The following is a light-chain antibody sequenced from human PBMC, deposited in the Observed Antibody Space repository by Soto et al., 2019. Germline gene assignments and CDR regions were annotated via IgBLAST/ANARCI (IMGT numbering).Light chain of an antibody. V-gene: IGLV1-36*01. Sequence: QSVLTQPPSLSAAPRQRVTISCSGSSSNIGNNAVNWYQQLPEKSPKLLIYYDDLLPSGVSDRFSGSNSGTSASLAISWLQSEDEADYYCSAWDDSLNAVVFGGGTKLTVL. CDR1: SSNIGNNA. CDR3: SAWDDSLNAVV. J-gene: IGLJ2*01. CDR2: YDD.